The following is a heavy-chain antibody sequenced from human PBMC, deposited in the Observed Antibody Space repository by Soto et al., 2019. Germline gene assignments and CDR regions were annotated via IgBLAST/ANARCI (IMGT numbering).Heavy chain of an antibody. J-gene: IGHJ4*02. CDR2: IYSGGST. CDR3: AREVYTAMGKFDY. D-gene: IGHD5-18*01. V-gene: IGHV3-66*01. Sequence: EVQLVESGGGLVQTGGSLRLSCAASGFTVSSNYMSWVRQAPGKGLEWVSVIYSGGSTYYADSVKGSFTISRDNSKNTMYLQMNSLRAEDTAVYYCAREVYTAMGKFDYWGQGTLVTVSS. CDR1: GFTVSSNY.